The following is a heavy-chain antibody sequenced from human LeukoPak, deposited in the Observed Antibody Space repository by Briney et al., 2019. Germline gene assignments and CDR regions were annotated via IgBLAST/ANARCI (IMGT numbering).Heavy chain of an antibody. CDR1: GYTFIDYA. D-gene: IGHD6-19*01. V-gene: IGHV1-3*01. J-gene: IGHJ4*02. Sequence: GASVTVSCKASGYTFIDYAMHWVRQAPGQRLEWMGWINAGNGNTKYSQKFQGRVIITRDTSATIAYMELSRLRSEDTAVYYCARGIEASSGWYVIDYWGQGTLVIASS. CDR2: INAGNGNT. CDR3: ARGIEASSGWYVIDY.